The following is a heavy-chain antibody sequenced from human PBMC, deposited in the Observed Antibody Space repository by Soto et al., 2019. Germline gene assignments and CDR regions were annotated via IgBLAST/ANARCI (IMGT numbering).Heavy chain of an antibody. CDR3: ARWDYGVYDFDY. Sequence: TSVKVSCKASGYTFTSYGISWVRQAPGQGLEWMGWISAYNGNTNYAQKLQGRVTMTTDTSTSTAYMELRSLRSDDTAVYYCARWDYGVYDFDYWGQGTLVTVSS. D-gene: IGHD4-17*01. CDR1: GYTFTSYG. V-gene: IGHV1-18*01. CDR2: ISAYNGNT. J-gene: IGHJ4*02.